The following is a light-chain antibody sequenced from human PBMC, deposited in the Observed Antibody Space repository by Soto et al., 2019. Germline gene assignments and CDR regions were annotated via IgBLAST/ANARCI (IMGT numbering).Light chain of an antibody. Sequence: EIVLTQSPVTLSLSPGERATLSCTASQSVTSTYLAWYQQKPGQSPRLIIYGGSTRASGFPDRFSGGGSGKDFTLIISRVELDDSAVYYCHCHQFDSSRVYSFGQGTKLEI. CDR1: QSVTSTY. J-gene: IGKJ2*03. V-gene: IGKV3-20*01. CDR3: HCHQFDSSRVYS. CDR2: GGS.